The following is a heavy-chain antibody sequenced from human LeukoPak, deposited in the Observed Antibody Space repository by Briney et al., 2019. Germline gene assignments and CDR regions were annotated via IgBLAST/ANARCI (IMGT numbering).Heavy chain of an antibody. Sequence: ASVKVSCKASGGTFSSYAISWVRQAPGQGLEWMGWISGYNGNTNFAQKFQGRVTMTTDTSTSTAYMELRSLRSDDTAVYYCARTYSASLFADYWGQGTLVTVSS. CDR3: ARTYSASLFADY. CDR1: GGTFSSYA. CDR2: ISGYNGNT. D-gene: IGHD5-12*01. J-gene: IGHJ4*02. V-gene: IGHV1-18*01.